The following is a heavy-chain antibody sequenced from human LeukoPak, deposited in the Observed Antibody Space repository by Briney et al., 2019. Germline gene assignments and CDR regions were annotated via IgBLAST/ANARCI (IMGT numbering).Heavy chain of an antibody. CDR2: ISYDGSNK. D-gene: IGHD6-6*01. V-gene: IGHV3-30-3*01. CDR1: GFTFSSYA. Sequence: GGSLRLSCAASGFTFSSYAMHWVRQAPGKGLEWVAVISYDGSNKYYADSVKGRFTISRDNSKNTLYLQMNSLRAEDTAVYYCASSSFRGSSIDYWGQGTLVTVSS. CDR3: ASSSFRGSSIDY. J-gene: IGHJ4*02.